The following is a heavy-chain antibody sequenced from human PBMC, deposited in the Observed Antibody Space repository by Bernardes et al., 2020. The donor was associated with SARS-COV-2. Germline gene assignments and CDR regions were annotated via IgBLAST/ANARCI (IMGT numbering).Heavy chain of an antibody. Sequence: GGSLRLSCAASGLTFSTSYMNWVRQAPGKGLEWVATIKADGSETYSEDSVKGRFTISRDNDKNSLYLQMNNMSAEDTAVYYCWSHRGYCIGRTGYSLFDYWVQATPVTVPS. CDR2: IKADGSET. V-gene: IGHV3-7*02. J-gene: IGHJ4*01. CDR3: WSHRGYCIGRTGYSLFDY. CDR1: GLTFSTSY. D-gene: IGHD2-15*01.